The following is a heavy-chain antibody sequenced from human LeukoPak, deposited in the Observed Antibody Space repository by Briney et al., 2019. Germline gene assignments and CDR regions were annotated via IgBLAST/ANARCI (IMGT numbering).Heavy chain of an antibody. V-gene: IGHV1-46*01. CDR2: INPSGGST. CDR1: GYTFTGYY. Sequence: GASVKVSCKASGYTFTGYYMHWVRQAPGQGLEWMGIINPSGGSTTYAQKFQGRVTMTRDTSTSTVYMELSSLRSEDTAVYYCARELISGDWTWDIWGQGTMVTVSS. D-gene: IGHD2-21*02. J-gene: IGHJ3*02. CDR3: ARELISGDWTWDI.